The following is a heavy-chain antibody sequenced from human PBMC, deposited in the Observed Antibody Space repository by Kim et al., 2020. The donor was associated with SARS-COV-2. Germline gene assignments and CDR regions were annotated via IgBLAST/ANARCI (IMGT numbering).Heavy chain of an antibody. CDR1: GLTFDDYA. CDR3: AKGYSGFDLGNPPLDY. J-gene: IGHJ4*02. CDR2: ISWSSSGV. Sequence: GGSLRLSCVATGLTFDDYAMHWVRQAPGKGLEWVSGISWSSSGVGYADSVKGRFTISRDNAKNSLYLQMNSLRTEDTAIYYCAKGYSGFDLGNPPLDYWGQGTLVTVSS. V-gene: IGHV3-9*01. D-gene: IGHD5-12*01.